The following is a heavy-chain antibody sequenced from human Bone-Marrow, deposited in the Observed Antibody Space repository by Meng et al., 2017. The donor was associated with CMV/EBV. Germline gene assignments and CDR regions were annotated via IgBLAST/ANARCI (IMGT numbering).Heavy chain of an antibody. V-gene: IGHV3-53*01. D-gene: IGHD5-12*01. CDR2: IYSGGST. J-gene: IGHJ4*02. CDR1: GLTVSSNY. CDR3: ARVSRSGYDGMVDY. Sequence: GESLKISCAASGLTVSSNYMSWVRQAPGKGLEWVSVIYSGGSTYYADSVKGRFTISRDNSKNTLYLQMNSLRAEDTAVYYCARVSRSGYDGMVDYWGQGTLVTVSS.